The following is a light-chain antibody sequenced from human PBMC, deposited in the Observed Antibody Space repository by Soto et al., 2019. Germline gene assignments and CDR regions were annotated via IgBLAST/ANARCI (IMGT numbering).Light chain of an antibody. J-gene: IGLJ1*01. CDR3: SCLSTTSTPIV. CDR2: EVS. CDR1: SSDIGLYNY. Sequence: QSALSQPASMSGSPGQSITIPCTGASSDIGLYNYVSWYQHHPGKAHKLLISEVSIRPSGLSDRFSASKAGNTASLTISGLQPEDEAFYYCSCLSTTSTPIVFGTGTKLTVL. V-gene: IGLV2-14*01.